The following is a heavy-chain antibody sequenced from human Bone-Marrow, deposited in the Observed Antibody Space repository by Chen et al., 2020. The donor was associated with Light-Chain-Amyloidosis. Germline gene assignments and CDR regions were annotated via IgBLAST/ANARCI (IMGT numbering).Heavy chain of an antibody. CDR1: GFTFSSYW. V-gene: IGHV3-74*01. D-gene: IGHD3-9*01. J-gene: IGHJ6*02. CDR2: INSDGSST. CDR3: ARDTTGRNYDILTGYYAIGYGMDV. Sequence: EVQLVESGGGLVQPGGSLRLSCAASGFTFSSYWMHWVRQAPGKGLVWVSRINSDGSSTGYAESVKGRFTISRENAKNTLYLQMNSLRAEDTAVYYCARDTTGRNYDILTGYYAIGYGMDVWGQGTTVTVSS.